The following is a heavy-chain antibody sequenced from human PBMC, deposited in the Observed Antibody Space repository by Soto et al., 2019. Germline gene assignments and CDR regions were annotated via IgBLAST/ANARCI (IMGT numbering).Heavy chain of an antibody. Sequence: QVQLVQSGAEVKKPGASVKVSCKTSGYTFGSHGVSWVRQAPGQGLEWMGWISAYNGRTNYAQKFQGRVTMTRDTTTSTVHMELRSLRSDDTAVYYCAREITTFGGDYWGQGTLVTVSS. V-gene: IGHV1-18*01. CDR1: GYTFGSHG. D-gene: IGHD3-10*02. CDR3: AREITTFGGDY. CDR2: ISAYNGRT. J-gene: IGHJ4*02.